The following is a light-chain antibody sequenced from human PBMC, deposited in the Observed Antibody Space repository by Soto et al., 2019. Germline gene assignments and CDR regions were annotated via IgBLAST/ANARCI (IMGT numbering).Light chain of an antibody. CDR1: SSDVGGYNH. CDR3: SSYTSTNTVI. CDR2: DVS. Sequence: QSVLTQPASVSGSPGQSITISCTGTSSDVGGYNHVSWYQHHPGKAPKLMIYDVSNRPSGVSNRFSGSKSGNTASLTISGLQAEDEADYYCSSYTSTNTVIFGGGTKLTVL. J-gene: IGLJ2*01. V-gene: IGLV2-14*03.